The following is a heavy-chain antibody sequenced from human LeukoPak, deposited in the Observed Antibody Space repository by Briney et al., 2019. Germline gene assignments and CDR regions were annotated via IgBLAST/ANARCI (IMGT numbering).Heavy chain of an antibody. CDR2: FDPEDGET. CDR3: ACSGSYYKSIDYFDY. V-gene: IGHV1-24*01. J-gene: IGHJ4*02. Sequence: ASVKVSCRVSGYTLTELSMHWVRQAPGKGLEWMGGFDPEDGETIYAQKFQGRVTMTEDTSTDTAYMELSSLRSEDTAVYYCACSGSYYKSIDYFDYWGQGTLVTDSS. CDR1: GYTLTELS. D-gene: IGHD3-10*02.